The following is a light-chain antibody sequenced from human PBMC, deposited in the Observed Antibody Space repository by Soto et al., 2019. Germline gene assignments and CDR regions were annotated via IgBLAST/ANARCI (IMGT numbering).Light chain of an antibody. CDR2: DAS. Sequence: DIQMTQSPSSLSASVGDRVTITCQASQDVSKYLNWYQQKPGKAPTLLIFDASHLHTGVPSRFSGSGSGTHFTFTISSLQPEDIATYYCQQRLTFGGGTKVEI. V-gene: IGKV1-33*01. J-gene: IGKJ4*01. CDR1: QDVSKY. CDR3: QQRLT.